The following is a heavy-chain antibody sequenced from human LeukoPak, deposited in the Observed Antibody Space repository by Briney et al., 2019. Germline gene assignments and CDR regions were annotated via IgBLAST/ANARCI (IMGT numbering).Heavy chain of an antibody. CDR2: ISSNSDYI. J-gene: IGHJ4*02. D-gene: IGHD6-19*01. Sequence: GGSLRLSCAASGFTFSYYSTHWVRQAPGKGLEWVSSISSNSDYIYYADSVKGRFTISRDNAKNSLYLQMNSLRAEDTAMYYCARAAGRYSSGWYYFDYWGQGTLVTVSS. V-gene: IGHV3-21*01. CDR1: GFTFSYYS. CDR3: ARAAGRYSSGWYYFDY.